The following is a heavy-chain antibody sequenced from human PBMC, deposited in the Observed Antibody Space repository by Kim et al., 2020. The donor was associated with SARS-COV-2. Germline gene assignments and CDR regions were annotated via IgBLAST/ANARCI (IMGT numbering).Heavy chain of an antibody. V-gene: IGHV3-7*03. D-gene: IGHD6-6*01. Sequence: GGSLRLSCEGSEFTFSSHWMTWVRQAPGKGLEWVASITPDGSGKYYVDSAKGRFTVSRDNAKNSLYLQMSSLRADDTAVYYCARLRGSSSEFVYWGQG. J-gene: IGHJ4*02. CDR3: ARLRGSSSEFVY. CDR2: ITPDGSGK. CDR1: EFTFSSHW.